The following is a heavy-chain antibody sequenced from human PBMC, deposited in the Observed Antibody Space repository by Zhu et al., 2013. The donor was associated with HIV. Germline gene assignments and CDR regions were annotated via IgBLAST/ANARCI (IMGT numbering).Heavy chain of an antibody. J-gene: IGHJ5*02. CDR2: MNPNSGNT. CDR1: GYTFTSYD. CDR3: ARRDGHSIAARPWFDP. D-gene: IGHD6-6*01. V-gene: IGHV1-8*01. Sequence: QVQLVQSGAEVKKPGASVKVSCKASGYTFTSYDINWVRQATGQGLEWMGWMNPNSGNTGYAQKFQGRVTITADKSTSTAYMELSSLRSEDTAVYYCARRDGHSIAARPWFDPWGQGTLVTVSS.